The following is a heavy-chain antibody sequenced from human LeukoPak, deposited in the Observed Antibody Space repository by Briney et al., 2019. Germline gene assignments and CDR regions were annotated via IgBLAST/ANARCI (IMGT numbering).Heavy chain of an antibody. J-gene: IGHJ6*03. D-gene: IGHD4-17*01. CDR3: ARDRYGDYYYYYYMDV. CDR1: GFTFSSSA. Sequence: GGSLRLSCIASGFTFSSSAMSWVRQAPGKGLEWVSDINGSGGRTYYADSVKGRFAISRDNSKNTLYLQMGSLRAEDMAVYYCARDRYGDYYYYYYMDVWGKGTTVTVSS. CDR2: INGSGGRT. V-gene: IGHV3-23*01.